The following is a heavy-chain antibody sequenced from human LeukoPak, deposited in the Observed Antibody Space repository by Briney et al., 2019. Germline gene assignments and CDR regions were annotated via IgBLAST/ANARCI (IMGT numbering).Heavy chain of an antibody. CDR2: IYTSGST. CDR3: ARSSDNSIRNLEWLSRRFYYYYYYMDV. Sequence: SQTLSLTCTVSGGSISSGSYYWSWIRQPAGKGLEWIGRIYTSGSTNYNPSLKSRVTISVDTSKNQFSLKLSSVTAADTAVYYCARSSDNSIRNLEWLSRRFYYYYYYMDVWGKGTTVTISS. V-gene: IGHV4-61*02. CDR1: GGSISSGSYY. D-gene: IGHD3-3*01. J-gene: IGHJ6*03.